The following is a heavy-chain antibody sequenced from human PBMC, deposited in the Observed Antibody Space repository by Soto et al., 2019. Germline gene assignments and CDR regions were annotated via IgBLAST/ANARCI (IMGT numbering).Heavy chain of an antibody. CDR2: ISYDGSNK. D-gene: IGHD1-1*01. J-gene: IGHJ4*02. V-gene: IGHV3-30-3*01. Sequence: GGSLRLSCAASGFTFSSYAMHWVRQAPGKGLEWVAVISYDGSNKYYADSVKGRFTISRDNSKNTLYLQMNSLRAEDTAVYYCARDNEEAYFDYWGQGTLVTVSS. CDR3: ARDNEEAYFDY. CDR1: GFTFSSYA.